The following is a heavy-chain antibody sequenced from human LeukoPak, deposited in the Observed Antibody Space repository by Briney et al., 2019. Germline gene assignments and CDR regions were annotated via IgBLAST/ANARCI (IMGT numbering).Heavy chain of an antibody. V-gene: IGHV4-39*07. CDR2: IYYSGST. J-gene: IGHJ3*02. CDR1: GASISSISYY. CDR3: ARVRGRDAFDI. Sequence: SETLSLTCAVSGASISSISYYWGWIRQPPGKGLKWIGNIYYSGSTYYNPSLKSRVTISIDTSKNQFSLRLSSVTAADTAVYYCARVRGRDAFDIWGQGTLVTVSS. D-gene: IGHD3-10*01.